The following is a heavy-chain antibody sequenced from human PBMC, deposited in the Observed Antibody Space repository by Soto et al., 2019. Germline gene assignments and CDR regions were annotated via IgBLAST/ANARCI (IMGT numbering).Heavy chain of an antibody. D-gene: IGHD3-10*01. V-gene: IGHV1-69*01. CDR1: GGTFSSYA. Sequence: QVQLVQSGAEVKKPGSSVKVSCKASGGTFSSYAISWVRQAPGQGLEWMGGIIPICGTANYAQKFQGRVTITADESTSTAYMELSSLRSEDTAVYYCASNSRLNYYGSGSYLNYYYYGMDVWGQGTTVTVSS. CDR2: IIPICGTA. J-gene: IGHJ6*02. CDR3: ASNSRLNYYGSGSYLNYYYYGMDV.